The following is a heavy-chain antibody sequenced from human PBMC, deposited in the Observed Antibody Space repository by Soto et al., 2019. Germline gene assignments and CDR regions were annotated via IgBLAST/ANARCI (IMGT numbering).Heavy chain of an antibody. V-gene: IGHV4-34*01. CDR1: GGSFSGYY. CDR2: INHSGST. Sequence: PSETLSLTCAVYGGSFSGYYWSWIRQPPGKGLEWIGEINHSGSTNYNPSLKSRVTISVDTSKNQFSLKLSSVTAADTAVYYCARGFSSPSYYYYMDVWGKGTTVTVSS. CDR3: ARGFSSPSYYYYMDV. D-gene: IGHD1-26*01. J-gene: IGHJ6*03.